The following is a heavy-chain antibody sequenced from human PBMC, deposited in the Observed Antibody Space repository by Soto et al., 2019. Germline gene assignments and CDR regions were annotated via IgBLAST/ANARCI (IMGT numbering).Heavy chain of an antibody. J-gene: IGHJ4*02. CDR2: ISSSSSYI. CDR1: GFTFSSYS. Sequence: GGSLRLSCAASGFTFSSYSMNWVRQAPGKGLEWVSSISSSSSYIYYADSVKGRFTISRDNAKNSLYLQMNSLRAEDTAVYYCARDDSYGRPENLDYGGQGTLFTVSS. D-gene: IGHD5-18*01. V-gene: IGHV3-21*01. CDR3: ARDDSYGRPENLDY.